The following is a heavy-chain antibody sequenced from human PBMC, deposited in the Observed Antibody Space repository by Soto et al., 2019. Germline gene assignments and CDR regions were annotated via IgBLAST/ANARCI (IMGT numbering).Heavy chain of an antibody. CDR2: IIPILGIA. D-gene: IGHD6-13*01. J-gene: IGHJ5*02. V-gene: IGHV1-69*02. CDR1: GGTFSSYT. Sequence: AASVKVSCKASGGTFSSYTISWVRQAPGQGLEWMGRIIPILGIANYAQKFQGRVTITADKSTSTAYMELSSLRSEDTAVYYCARRLPGGQQLVANWFDPWGQGTLVTVSS. CDR3: ARRLPGGQQLVANWFDP.